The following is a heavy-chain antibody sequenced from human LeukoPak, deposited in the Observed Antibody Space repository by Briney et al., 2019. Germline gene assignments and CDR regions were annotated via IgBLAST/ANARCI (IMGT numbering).Heavy chain of an antibody. CDR2: ISYRGSNK. CDR3: AKDGYDSSGYYYPFDY. V-gene: IGHV3-30*04. J-gene: IGHJ4*02. D-gene: IGHD3-22*01. Sequence: PGGSLRLSCAASGFTFSNYAMHWVRQAPGKGLEWVAVISYRGSNKYYADSVKGRFTISRDNSKNTLYLQMNSLRAEDTAVYYCAKDGYDSSGYYYPFDYWGQGTLVTVSS. CDR1: GFTFSNYA.